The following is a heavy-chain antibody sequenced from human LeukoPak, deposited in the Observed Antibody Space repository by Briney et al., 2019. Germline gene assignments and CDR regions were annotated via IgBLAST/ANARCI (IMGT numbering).Heavy chain of an antibody. Sequence: GESLKISCKGSGYSFTDYWIAWVGQMPGKGLEWMGIIFPRDSNTRYSPSFQGQVTISADKSITTAYLQWSSLKASDTATFYCARGSANWNYGMDVWGQGTTVTVSS. CDR1: GYSFTDYW. CDR2: IFPRDSNT. D-gene: IGHD1-1*01. CDR3: ARGSANWNYGMDV. V-gene: IGHV5-51*01. J-gene: IGHJ6*02.